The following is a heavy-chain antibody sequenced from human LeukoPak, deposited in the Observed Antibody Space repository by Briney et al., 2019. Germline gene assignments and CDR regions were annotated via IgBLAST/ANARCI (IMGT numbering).Heavy chain of an antibody. CDR3: ARGMGSSSWSSTYYYYYGMDV. J-gene: IGHJ6*02. CDR1: GGSISSYY. Sequence: SETLSLTCTVSGGSISSYYWSWIRQPAGKGLEWIGRIYTSGSTNYNPSLKSRVTMSVDTSKNQFSLKLSSVTAADTAVYYCARGMGSSSWSSTYYYYYGMDVWGQGTTVTVSS. V-gene: IGHV4-4*07. CDR2: IYTSGST. D-gene: IGHD6-13*01.